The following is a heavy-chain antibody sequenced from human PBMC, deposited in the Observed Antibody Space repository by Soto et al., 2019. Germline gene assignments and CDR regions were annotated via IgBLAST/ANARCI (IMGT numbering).Heavy chain of an antibody. CDR1: GGSISSYY. V-gene: IGHV4-59*01. CDR2: IYYSGST. J-gene: IGHJ4*02. D-gene: IGHD4-17*01. Sequence: SETLSLTCTVSGGSISSYYWSWIRQPPGKGLEWIGYIYYSGSTNYNPSLKSRVTISVDTSKNQFSLKLSSVTAADTAVYYCARDQYGAFTNDFWGQGTLVTVSS. CDR3: ARDQYGAFTNDF.